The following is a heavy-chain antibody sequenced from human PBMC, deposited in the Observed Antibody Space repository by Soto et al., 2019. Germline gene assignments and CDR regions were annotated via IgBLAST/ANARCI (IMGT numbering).Heavy chain of an antibody. D-gene: IGHD3-16*02. CDR3: AREDRPDISLFDY. Sequence: PSETLSLTCTVSGDSLTNGTYYWTWLRQHPGKGLEWIGYIYHSGRTNYNPSLRSRVSMSVDTYENQFSLNLSYVTAAGTAVYCCAREDRPDISLFDYWGQGILVTVSS. V-gene: IGHV4-31*03. J-gene: IGHJ4*02. CDR1: GDSLTNGTYY. CDR2: IYHSGRT.